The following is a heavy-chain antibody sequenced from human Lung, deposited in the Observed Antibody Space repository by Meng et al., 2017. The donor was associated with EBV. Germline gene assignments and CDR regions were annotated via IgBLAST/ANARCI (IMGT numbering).Heavy chain of an antibody. CDR1: GFTFSDYA. V-gene: IGHV3-23*04. Sequence: EAQLVESGGDLIQPGGSLRHSCAASGFTFSDYAMNWVRQAPGEGLEWVSSISGSGGHTYYADSVQGRFTISRDNSKNTVYLQMNSLRVEDTAVYFCAKSRGDQWLIYYWGQGTLVTVAS. CDR3: AKSRGDQWLIYY. CDR2: ISGSGGHT. D-gene: IGHD6-19*01. J-gene: IGHJ4*02.